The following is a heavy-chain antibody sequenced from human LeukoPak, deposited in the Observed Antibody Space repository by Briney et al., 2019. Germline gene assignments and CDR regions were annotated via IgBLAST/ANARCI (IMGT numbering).Heavy chain of an antibody. D-gene: IGHD6-13*01. CDR2: IIPILGIA. CDR3: ARDSRAGSSSWSADFDY. J-gene: IGHJ4*02. V-gene: IGHV1-69*04. Sequence: GASVTVSCKASGGTFSSYAISWVRQAPGQGLEWMGRIIPILGIANYAQKFQGRVTITADKSTSTAYMELSSLRSEDTAVYYCARDSRAGSSSWSADFDYWGQGTLVTVSS. CDR1: GGTFSSYA.